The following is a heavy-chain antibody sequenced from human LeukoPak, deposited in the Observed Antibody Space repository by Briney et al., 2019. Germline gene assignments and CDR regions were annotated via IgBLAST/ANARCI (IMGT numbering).Heavy chain of an antibody. CDR3: ARDGGYHYGSGSLAAFDI. D-gene: IGHD3-10*01. Sequence: ASVKVSCKASGYTFTSYGISWVRQAPGQGLEWMGWISAYNGNTNYAQKLQGRVTMTTDTSTSTAYMELRSLRSDDTAVYYCARDGGYHYGSGSLAAFDIWGQGTMVTVSS. CDR2: ISAYNGNT. CDR1: GYTFTSYG. J-gene: IGHJ3*02. V-gene: IGHV1-18*01.